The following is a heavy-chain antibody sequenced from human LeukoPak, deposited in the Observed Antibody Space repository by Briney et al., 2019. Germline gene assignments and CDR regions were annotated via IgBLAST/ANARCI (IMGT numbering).Heavy chain of an antibody. CDR2: IYYSGST. D-gene: IGHD3-3*01. Sequence: SETLSLTCTVSSGSISSGDYYWSWIRQPPGTGLEWIGYIYYSGSTYYNSSLKSRVTISVDTSKNQFSLKLSSVTAADTAVYYCARGPSLWMDWGQGTLVTVSS. V-gene: IGHV4-30-4*01. J-gene: IGHJ4*02. CDR1: SGSISSGDYY. CDR3: ARGPSLWMD.